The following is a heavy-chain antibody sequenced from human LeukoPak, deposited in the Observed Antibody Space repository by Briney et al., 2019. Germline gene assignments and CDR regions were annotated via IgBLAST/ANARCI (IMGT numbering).Heavy chain of an antibody. Sequence: SETLSLTCAVYGGSFSGYYWTWIRQTPGKGLEWIGEMNPSGSTNYNSSLKSRVTISVDTSKNQFSLKLSSVTAADTAVYYCARGRQDVTMIVVVMTAVSYYLDVWGKGTTVTVS. CDR3: ARGRQDVTMIVVVMTAVSYYLDV. CDR2: MNPSGST. D-gene: IGHD3-22*01. V-gene: IGHV4-34*01. CDR1: GGSFSGYY. J-gene: IGHJ6*03.